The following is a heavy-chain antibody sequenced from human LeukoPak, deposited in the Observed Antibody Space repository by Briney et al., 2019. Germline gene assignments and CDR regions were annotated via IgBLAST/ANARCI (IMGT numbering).Heavy chain of an antibody. CDR3: ARDAYYYGSGVDY. V-gene: IGHV1-69*04. CDR1: VGTFSSYA. J-gene: IGHJ4*02. D-gene: IGHD3-10*01. Sequence: GASVKVSFKASVGTFSSYAISWVRQAPGQGLEWMGRIIPILGIANYAQKFQGRVTITADKSTSTAYMELSSLRSEDTAVYYCARDAYYYGSGVDYWGQGTLVTVSS. CDR2: IIPILGIA.